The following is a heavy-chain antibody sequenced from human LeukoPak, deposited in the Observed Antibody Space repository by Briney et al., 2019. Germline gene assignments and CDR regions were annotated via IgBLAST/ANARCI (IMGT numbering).Heavy chain of an antibody. Sequence: GASVKVSCKVSGYTLTELSMHWVRQAPGKGLEWMGGFDPEDGETIYAQKFQGRVTMTRDTSISTAYMELSRLRSEDTAVYYCARGERQQLEFDSWGQGTLVTVSS. D-gene: IGHD6-13*01. CDR2: FDPEDGET. J-gene: IGHJ4*02. CDR3: ARGERQQLEFDS. V-gene: IGHV1-24*01. CDR1: GYTLTELS.